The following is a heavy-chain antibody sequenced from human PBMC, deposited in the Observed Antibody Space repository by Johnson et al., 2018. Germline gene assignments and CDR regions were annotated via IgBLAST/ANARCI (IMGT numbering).Heavy chain of an antibody. J-gene: IGHJ6*03. CDR1: GFTFSSYS. CDR2: ISSSSSYI. Sequence: VQLVQSGGGLVKXGGSLRLSCAASGFTFSSYSMNWVRQAPGKGLEWVSSISSSSSYIYYADSVKGRFTISRDNAKNSLYLQMNSLRAEDTAVYYCARAQASSLSPMDVWGKGTTVTVSS. V-gene: IGHV3-21*01. D-gene: IGHD6-13*01. CDR3: ARAQASSLSPMDV.